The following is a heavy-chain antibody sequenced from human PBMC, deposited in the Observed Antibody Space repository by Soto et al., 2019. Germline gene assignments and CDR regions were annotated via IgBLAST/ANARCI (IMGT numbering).Heavy chain of an antibody. V-gene: IGHV3-66*01. D-gene: IGHD3-9*01. CDR2: IYSGGST. CDR1: GFTVSSNY. Sequence: GGSLRLSCAASGFTVSSNYMSWVRQAPGKGLEWVSVIYSGGSTYYADSVKGRFTISRDNSKNKLYLQMNSLRAEDTAVYYCARGTRDQSYDILTGYYYFDYWGQGTLVTVSS. CDR3: ARGTRDQSYDILTGYYYFDY. J-gene: IGHJ4*02.